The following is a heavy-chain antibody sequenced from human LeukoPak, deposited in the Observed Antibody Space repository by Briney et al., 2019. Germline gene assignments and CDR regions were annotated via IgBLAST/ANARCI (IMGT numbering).Heavy chain of an antibody. CDR2: IYHSGST. D-gene: IGHD2-21*01. CDR1: GYSISSGYY. Sequence: SETLSLTCAVSGYSISSGYYWGWIRQPPGKGLEWIGSIYHSGSTYYNPSLKSRVTISVDTSKNQFSLKLSSVTAADTAVYYCARCGGGSYYWGQGTLVTVSS. CDR3: ARCGGGSYY. J-gene: IGHJ4*02. V-gene: IGHV4-38-2*01.